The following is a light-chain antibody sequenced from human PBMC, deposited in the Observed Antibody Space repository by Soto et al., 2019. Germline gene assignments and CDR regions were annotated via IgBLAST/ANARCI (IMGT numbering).Light chain of an antibody. CDR2: DVS. CDR1: SSDVGGYNY. J-gene: IGLJ1*01. Sequence: QSALTQPASVSGSPGQSITISCTGTSSDVGGYNYVSWYQQHPGKAPKFMIYDVSNRPSGVSNRFSGSKSGNTASLTISGLQAEDEADYYCSSYTTSNTRQIVFGTGTKVLVL. CDR3: SSYTTSNTRQIV. V-gene: IGLV2-14*01.